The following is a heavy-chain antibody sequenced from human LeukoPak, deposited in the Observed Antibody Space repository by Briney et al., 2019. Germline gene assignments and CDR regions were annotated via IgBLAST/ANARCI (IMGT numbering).Heavy chain of an antibody. CDR3: ARDREGSRPGWFDP. Sequence: SETLSLTCTVSGGSISSYYWNWIRQPPGKGLEWIGYIYYSGITNYNPSLKSRATISVDMSKNQFSLKLSSVTAADTAVYYCARDREGSRPGWFDPWGQGTLVTVSS. J-gene: IGHJ5*02. CDR1: GGSISSYY. CDR2: IYYSGIT. V-gene: IGHV4-59*01.